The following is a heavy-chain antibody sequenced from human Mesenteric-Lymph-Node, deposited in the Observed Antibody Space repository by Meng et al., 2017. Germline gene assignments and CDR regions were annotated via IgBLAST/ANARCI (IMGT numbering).Heavy chain of an antibody. CDR2: INPNSGVT. J-gene: IGHJ4*02. V-gene: IGHV1-2*02. CDR3: ARRSPAAIAGGLDY. Sequence: ASVKVSCKSSGYTFTGYCMHWVRQAPGQGLEWMGWINPNSGVTNYAQNFQGRVTMTRDTSISTAYMELSRLRSDDTAVYYCARRSPAAIAGGLDYWGQGTLVTVSS. D-gene: IGHD2-2*01. CDR1: GYTFTGYC.